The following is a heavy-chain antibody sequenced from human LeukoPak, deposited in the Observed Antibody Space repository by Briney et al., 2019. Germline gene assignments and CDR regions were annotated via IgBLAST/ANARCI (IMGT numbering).Heavy chain of an antibody. D-gene: IGHD2-2*01. Sequence: QPGGSLRLSCAASGFTFSSYVMNWVRQAPGKGLEWVSGISGGGGSTYYADSVKGRFTISRDNSKNTLFLKMNSLRAGDAAVYYCAKGGYCSSTSCYVGWFDPWGQGTLVTVSS. V-gene: IGHV3-23*01. CDR2: ISGGGGST. CDR3: AKGGYCSSTSCYVGWFDP. J-gene: IGHJ5*02. CDR1: GFTFSSYV.